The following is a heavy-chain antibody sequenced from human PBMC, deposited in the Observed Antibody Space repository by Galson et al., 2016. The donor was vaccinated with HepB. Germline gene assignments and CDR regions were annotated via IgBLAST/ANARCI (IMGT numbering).Heavy chain of an antibody. Sequence: PALVKPTQTLTLSCTFSGLSLNSSGLGVGWIRQPPGKALEWLALIYWDDGKRYSPSLKRRLSITKDTSKNLVVLTMTDMDPVDTATYYCARVLDYNSVWGSFDYWGQGTLVTVSS. V-gene: IGHV2-5*02. CDR1: GLSLNSSGLG. CDR3: ARVLDYNSVWGSFDY. D-gene: IGHD3-16*01. CDR2: IYWDDGK. J-gene: IGHJ4*02.